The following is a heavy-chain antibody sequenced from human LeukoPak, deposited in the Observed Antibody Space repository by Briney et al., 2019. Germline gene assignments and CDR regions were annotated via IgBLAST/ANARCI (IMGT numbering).Heavy chain of an antibody. D-gene: IGHD7-27*01. V-gene: IGHV3-9*01. CDR1: GFTFDDYT. CDR3: TRGTWGYPFDY. J-gene: IGHJ4*02. CDR2: VTWNSDNI. Sequence: PGRSLRLSCAASGFTFDDYTMHWVRQAPGKGLEWVSGVTWNSDNIDYAASVRGRFTISRDNAKNSLYLQMNSLRAEDTAFYYCTRGTWGYPFDYWGQGTLVTVSS.